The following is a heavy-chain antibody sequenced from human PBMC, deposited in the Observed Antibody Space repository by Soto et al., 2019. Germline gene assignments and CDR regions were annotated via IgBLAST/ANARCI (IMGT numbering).Heavy chain of an antibody. D-gene: IGHD4-4*01. J-gene: IGHJ4*02. V-gene: IGHV5-51*01. Sequence: PGESLKISCKGAGYSLDGAWIGWVRQMPGKGLGRRGIIKPGGSDLRYSPSFRGQVTNSDDAAVNTAFLQWNSLKASDTAMYYCARQISYSCDFWGQGTLVTVSS. CDR3: ARQISYSCDF. CDR1: GYSLDGAW. CDR2: IKPGGSDL.